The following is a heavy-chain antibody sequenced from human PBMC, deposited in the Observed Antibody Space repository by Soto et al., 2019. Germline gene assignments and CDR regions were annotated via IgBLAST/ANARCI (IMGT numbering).Heavy chain of an antibody. CDR3: ARGGRYSPIPLRYYYYGMDV. CDR2: ISSSSSTI. D-gene: IGHD3-10*01. Sequence: EVQLVESGGGLVQPGGSLRLSCAASGFTFSSYSMNWVRQAPGKGLEWVSYISSSSSTIYYADSVKGRFTISRDNAKNSXYXXMNSLRAEDTAVYYCARGGRYSPIPLRYYYYGMDVWGQGTTVTVSS. J-gene: IGHJ6*02. V-gene: IGHV3-48*01. CDR1: GFTFSSYS.